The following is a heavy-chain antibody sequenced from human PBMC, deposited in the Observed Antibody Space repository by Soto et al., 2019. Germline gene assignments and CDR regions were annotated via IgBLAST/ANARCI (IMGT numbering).Heavy chain of an antibody. CDR3: AREFVHGYHALYFQQ. CDR2: IYSGGST. D-gene: IGHD3-16*02. Sequence: EVQLVESGGGLVQPGGSLRLSCAASGFTVSSNYMSWVRQAPGKGRVWVSVIYSGGSTYYADSVKGRFTISRDNSKNTLYLQMSSRRAVDTAVYYCAREFVHGYHALYFQQWGQGTLVTVSS. J-gene: IGHJ1*01. CDR1: GFTVSSNY. V-gene: IGHV3-66*01.